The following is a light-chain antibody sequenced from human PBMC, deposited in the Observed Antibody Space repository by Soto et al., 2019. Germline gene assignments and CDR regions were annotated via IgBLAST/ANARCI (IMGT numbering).Light chain of an antibody. J-gene: IGKJ4*01. Sequence: EIVLTQSPATLSLSPGERATLSCRASQSVSSYLAWYQQKPGQAPRLLIYDASKRATGIPARLSGSGSGTDFTLTISSLEPEDFAVYYCQQRSNWPPALTFGGGTKVEIK. CDR2: DAS. V-gene: IGKV3-11*01. CDR1: QSVSSY. CDR3: QQRSNWPPALT.